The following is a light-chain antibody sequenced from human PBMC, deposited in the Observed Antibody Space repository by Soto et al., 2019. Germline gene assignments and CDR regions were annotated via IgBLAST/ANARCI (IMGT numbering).Light chain of an antibody. CDR1: QTVGTF. V-gene: IGKV3-11*01. CDR2: DAS. CDR3: QHRTNWPRT. Sequence: EIVLTQSPATLSLSPGERATLSCRASQTVGTFLAWYQQKPGQAPRLVIYDASTRATGIPARFSGTGSGADFALTFSSIEPEDFAVYYCQHRTNWPRTFGQGTKLDIK. J-gene: IGKJ2*01.